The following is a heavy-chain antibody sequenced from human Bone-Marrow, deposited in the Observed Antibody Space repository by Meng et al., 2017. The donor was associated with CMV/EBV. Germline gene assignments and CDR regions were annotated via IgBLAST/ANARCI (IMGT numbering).Heavy chain of an antibody. V-gene: IGHV3-30-3*01. J-gene: IGHJ3*02. CDR3: ARDPSQYAFDI. CDR1: GFSFVSFA. Sequence: FAASGFSFVSFAIHWVRRAPGTGLEWVAVISYDGSNDCYANSVKDRFTISRDNSKNTLYLQMNSLRAEDTAVYYCARDPSQYAFDIWGQGTMVTVSS. CDR2: ISYDGSND.